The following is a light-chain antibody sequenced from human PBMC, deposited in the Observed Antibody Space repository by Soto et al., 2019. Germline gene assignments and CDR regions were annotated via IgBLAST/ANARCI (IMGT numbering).Light chain of an antibody. Sequence: DIQMTQSPSTLSASVRDRVTITCRASQNIGTWLAWYQQKPGKAPKLLMYDASNLESGVPSRFSGSGSGTAFTLTISSLQTDDFATYYCQQYDSYPLTFGGGTKVDIK. CDR2: DAS. V-gene: IGKV1-5*01. CDR3: QQYDSYPLT. J-gene: IGKJ4*01. CDR1: QNIGTW.